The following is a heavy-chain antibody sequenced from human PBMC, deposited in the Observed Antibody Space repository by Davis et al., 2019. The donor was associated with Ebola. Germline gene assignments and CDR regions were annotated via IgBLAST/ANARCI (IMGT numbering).Heavy chain of an antibody. CDR2: IKPSGGIP. J-gene: IGHJ4*02. CDR3: ARVRYQWNYRAFLDN. D-gene: IGHD6-19*01. CDR1: RYKFTTSY. Sequence: ASVKVSCMASRYKFTTSYIYWVRQAPGQGFEWMGMIKPSGGIPTYAQKFQGRVTMTSDTSTSTIYMEVTSLSSEDTAVYYCARVRYQWNYRAFLDNWGQGTLVTVSS. V-gene: IGHV1-46*01.